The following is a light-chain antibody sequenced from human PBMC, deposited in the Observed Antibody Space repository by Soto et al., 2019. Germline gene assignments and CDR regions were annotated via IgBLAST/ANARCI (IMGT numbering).Light chain of an antibody. CDR2: DVT. J-gene: IGLJ1*01. CDR3: CSYAGRYTYV. V-gene: IGLV2-11*01. Sequence: QSALTQPRSVSGAPGQAVTISCSGNSSDVGGYNYVSWYQQHPGKAPKLMIYDVTKRPSGVPDRFSGSKFGNTASLTISGLQADDEADYYCCSYAGRYTYVFGTGTKSPS. CDR1: SSDVGGYNY.